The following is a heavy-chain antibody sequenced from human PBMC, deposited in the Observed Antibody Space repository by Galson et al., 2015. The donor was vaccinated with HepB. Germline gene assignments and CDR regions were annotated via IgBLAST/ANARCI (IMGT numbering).Heavy chain of an antibody. D-gene: IGHD2-15*01. Sequence: SLRLSCAASGFTFSSYGTHWVRQAPGKGLEWVAVIWYDGSNKYYADSVKGRFTISRDNSKNTLYLQMNSLRAEDTAVYYCARAQDIVVVVAATPSPLFDYWGQGTLVTVSS. J-gene: IGHJ4*02. V-gene: IGHV3-33*01. CDR3: ARAQDIVVVVAATPSPLFDY. CDR2: IWYDGSNK. CDR1: GFTFSSYG.